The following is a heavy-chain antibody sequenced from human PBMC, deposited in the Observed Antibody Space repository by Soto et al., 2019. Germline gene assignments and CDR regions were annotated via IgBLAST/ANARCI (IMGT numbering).Heavy chain of an antibody. J-gene: IGHJ6*02. CDR3: ARDIESVTAKHFFYYYAMDV. CDR2: MNPNSGHT. CDR1: GYTFTSYD. D-gene: IGHD2-8*01. V-gene: IGHV1-8*01. Sequence: ASVKVSCKASGYTFTSYDINWVRQATGQGLEWMGWMNPNSGHTNYAQNLQGRVSMTTDTSTSTAYMELRGLTFDDTAVYYCARDIESVTAKHFFYYYAMDVWGQGTTVTVSS.